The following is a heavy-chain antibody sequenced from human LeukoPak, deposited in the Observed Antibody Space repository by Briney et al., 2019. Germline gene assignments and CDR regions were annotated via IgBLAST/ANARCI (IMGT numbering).Heavy chain of an antibody. J-gene: IGHJ4*02. D-gene: IGHD1-26*01. CDR1: GYTFTSYG. CDR2: ISAYNGNT. V-gene: IGHV1-18*01. CDR3: ARDGGFSGSYSPFDY. Sequence: ASVKVSCTASGYTFTSYGISWVRQAPGQGLEWMGWISAYNGNTNYAQKLQGRVTMTTDTSTSTAYMELRSLRSDDTAVYYCARDGGFSGSYSPFDYWGQGTLVTVSS.